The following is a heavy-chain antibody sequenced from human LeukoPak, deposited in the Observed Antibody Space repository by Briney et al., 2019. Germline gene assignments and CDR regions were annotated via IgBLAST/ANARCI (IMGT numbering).Heavy chain of an antibody. CDR2: ISGSGGST. Sequence: GGTLRLSCAASGFTFSSYGMSWVRQAPGKGLEWVSAISGSGGSTYYADSVKGRFTISRDNSKNTLYLQMNGLRAEDTAVYYCAKMTTPILWFGELWRPDWGQGTLVTVSS. V-gene: IGHV3-23*01. J-gene: IGHJ4*02. CDR3: AKMTTPILWFGELWRPD. D-gene: IGHD3-10*01. CDR1: GFTFSSYG.